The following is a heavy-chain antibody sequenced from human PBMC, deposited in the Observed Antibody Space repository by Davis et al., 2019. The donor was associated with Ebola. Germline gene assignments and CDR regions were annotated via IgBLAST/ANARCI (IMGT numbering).Heavy chain of an antibody. J-gene: IGHJ4*02. Sequence: MPSETLSLTCTVSGGSISSYYWSWIRQPPGKGLEWIGYIYYSGSTNYNPSLKSRVTISVDTSKNQFSLKLSSVTAADTAVYYCARKIVATIRFFDYWGQGTLVTVSS. D-gene: IGHD5-12*01. CDR2: IYYSGST. CDR1: GGSISSYY. V-gene: IGHV4-59*08. CDR3: ARKIVATIRFFDY.